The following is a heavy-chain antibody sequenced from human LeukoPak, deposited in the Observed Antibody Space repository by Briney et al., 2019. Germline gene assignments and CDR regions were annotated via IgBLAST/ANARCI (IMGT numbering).Heavy chain of an antibody. CDR1: GYTFTSYG. CDR3: ARGSAVQLERRGVDWFDP. Sequence: ASVKVSCKASGYTFTSYGISWVRQAPGQELEWMGWISAYNGNTNYAQKLQGRVTMTTDTSTSTAYMELRSLRSDDTAVYYCARGSAVQLERRGVDWFDPWGQGTLVTVSS. D-gene: IGHD1-1*01. J-gene: IGHJ5*02. V-gene: IGHV1-18*01. CDR2: ISAYNGNT.